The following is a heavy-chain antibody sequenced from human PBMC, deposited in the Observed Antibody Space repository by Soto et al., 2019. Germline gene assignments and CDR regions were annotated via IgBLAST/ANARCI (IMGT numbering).Heavy chain of an antibody. CDR2: ISYDGSNK. V-gene: IGHV3-30-3*01. CDR3: AREATVVTRPFDY. Sequence: QVQLVESGGGVVQPGRSLRLSCAASGFTFSSYAMHWVRQAPGKGLEWVAVISYDGSNKYYADSVKGRFTISRDNSKNTLYLQMNSLRAEDTAVCYCAREATVVTRPFDYWGQGTLVTVSS. J-gene: IGHJ4*02. CDR1: GFTFSSYA. D-gene: IGHD4-17*01.